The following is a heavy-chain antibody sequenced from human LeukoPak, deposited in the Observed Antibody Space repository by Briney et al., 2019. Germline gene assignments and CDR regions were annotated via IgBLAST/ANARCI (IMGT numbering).Heavy chain of an antibody. J-gene: IGHJ4*02. CDR1: GFSFGSHW. CDR3: ARGPNFGDYVDFLDS. Sequence: PGGSLRLSCAASGFSFGSHWMTWVRLAPGKGLEWVANIKQGGSQEYYVDSVKGRFTISRDDAKSTLFLQMNNVRAEDSALYYCARGPNFGDYVDFLDSWGQGTLVTVSS. V-gene: IGHV3-7*01. CDR2: IKQGGSQE. D-gene: IGHD4-17*01.